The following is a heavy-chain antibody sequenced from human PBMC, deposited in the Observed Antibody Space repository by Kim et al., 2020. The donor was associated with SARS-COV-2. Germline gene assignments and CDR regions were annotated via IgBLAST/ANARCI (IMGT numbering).Heavy chain of an antibody. Sequence: NYAQKLQGRVTMTTDTSTSTAYMELRSLRSDDTAVYYCARDSRFLESGDYWGQGTLVTVSS. V-gene: IGHV1-18*01. CDR3: ARDSRFLESGDY. J-gene: IGHJ4*02. D-gene: IGHD3-3*01.